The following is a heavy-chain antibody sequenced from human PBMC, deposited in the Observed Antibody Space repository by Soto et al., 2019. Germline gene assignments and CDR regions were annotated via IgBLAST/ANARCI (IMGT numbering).Heavy chain of an antibody. J-gene: IGHJ6*02. CDR3: VHTLPPWGGTEV. CDR2: IYWDDDK. V-gene: IGHV2-5*02. D-gene: IGHD7-27*01. CDR1: GFSLSTSGVG. Sequence: QITLKESGPTLVKPTQTLTLTCTFSGFSLSTSGVGVGWIRQPPGKALEWLALIYWDDDKRYSPSLKRRVTIXKXXSKNQVVPKITNMDPVDTATYYCVHTLPPWGGTEVWGQGTTVTVSS.